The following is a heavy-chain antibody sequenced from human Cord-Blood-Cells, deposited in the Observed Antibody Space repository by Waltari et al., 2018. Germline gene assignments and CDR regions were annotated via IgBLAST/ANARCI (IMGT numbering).Heavy chain of an antibody. CDR1: VASFIRSCYS. CDR3: ARISGSGWYFDY. V-gene: IGHV4-39*01. Sequence: QLQLQVSAAGLVMPLDTLSTPCPYSVASFIRSCYSCRGIRQPQGKGLEWIGSIYYSGSTYYNPSLKSRVTISGDTSKNQFSLKLSSVTAADTSVYYCARISGSGWYFDYWGQGTLVTVSS. J-gene: IGHJ4*02. CDR2: IYYSGST. D-gene: IGHD6-19*01.